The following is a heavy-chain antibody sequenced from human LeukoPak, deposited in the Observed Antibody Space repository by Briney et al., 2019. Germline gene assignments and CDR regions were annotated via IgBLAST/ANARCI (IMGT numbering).Heavy chain of an antibody. V-gene: IGHV1-2*02. CDR2: INPDNGGT. Sequence: ASVKVSCKASGYTFTSYGISWVRQAPGQGLEWMGYINPDNGGTTYAQRFRGRVTMTRDTSISTAYMELSSLKSDDTAVYYCAPSGTYRSSDYYFDYWGQGTLVTVSS. CDR3: APSGTYRSSDYYFDY. D-gene: IGHD1-26*01. J-gene: IGHJ4*02. CDR1: GYTFTSYG.